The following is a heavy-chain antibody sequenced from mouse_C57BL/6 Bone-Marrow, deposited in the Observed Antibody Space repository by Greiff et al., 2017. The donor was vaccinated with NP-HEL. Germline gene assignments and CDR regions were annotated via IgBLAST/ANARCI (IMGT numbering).Heavy chain of an antibody. CDR3: ARRDYGSPFYAMDY. V-gene: IGHV5-17*01. Sequence: EVQGVESGGGLVKPGGSLKLSCAASGFTFSDYGMHWVRQAPEKGLEWVAYISSGSSTIYYADTVKGRFTISRDNAKNTLFLQMTSLRSEDTAMYYCARRDYGSPFYAMDYWGQGTSVTVSS. CDR1: GFTFSDYG. CDR2: ISSGSSTI. J-gene: IGHJ4*01. D-gene: IGHD1-1*01.